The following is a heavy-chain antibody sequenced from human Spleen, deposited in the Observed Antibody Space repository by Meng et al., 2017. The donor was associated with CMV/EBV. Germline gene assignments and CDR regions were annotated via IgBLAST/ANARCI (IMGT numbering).Heavy chain of an antibody. CDR3: ARREQWPNWFDP. CDR2: IYPGDSDT. V-gene: IGHV5-51*01. Sequence: CKGSGYNFPSYCIGWVRQMPGKGLEWMGIIYPGDSDTRYSPSFQGQVTISADKSINTAYLQWSSLKASDTAMYYCARREQWPNWFDPWGQGTLVTVSS. J-gene: IGHJ5*02. D-gene: IGHD6-19*01. CDR1: GYNFPSYC.